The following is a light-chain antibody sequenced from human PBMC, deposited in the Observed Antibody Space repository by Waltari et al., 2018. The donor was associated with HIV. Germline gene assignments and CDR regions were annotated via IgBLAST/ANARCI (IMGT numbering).Light chain of an antibody. Sequence: DIQMTQSPSTLSASVGDRVTITCRASQTISNWLAWYQQKPGKAPKLLIYKASSLKSGVPSRCSGSGSGTEFTLSISSLQPDEFATYYCQQYNTYWTFGQGTKVEI. J-gene: IGKJ1*01. CDR1: QTISNW. CDR3: QQYNTYWT. V-gene: IGKV1-5*03. CDR2: KAS.